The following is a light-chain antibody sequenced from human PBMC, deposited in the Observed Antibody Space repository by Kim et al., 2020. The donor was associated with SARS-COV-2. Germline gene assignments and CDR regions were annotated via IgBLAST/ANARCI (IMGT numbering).Light chain of an antibody. CDR2: GAS. J-gene: IGKJ1*01. CDR1: QSINKN. Sequence: EIVMTQYPATLSVSPGERATLSCRASQSINKNLAWYQQKPGQAPRLLIYGASTRASDFPPRFSGSGSGTEFTLTISSLQPEDFAVYYCQQYNDWPPWTFGQGTKVDIK. CDR3: QQYNDWPPWT. V-gene: IGKV3-15*01.